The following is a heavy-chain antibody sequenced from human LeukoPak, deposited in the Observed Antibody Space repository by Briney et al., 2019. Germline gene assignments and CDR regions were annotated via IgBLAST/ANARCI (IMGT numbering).Heavy chain of an antibody. CDR2: ISNSGSAI. D-gene: IGHD3-10*01. Sequence: PGRSLRLSCAASGFTFSSYEMNWVRQAPGKGLEWVSYISNSGSAIYYADSVKGRFAISRDNAKSSLYLQMNSLRAEDTAVYYCTRDSPGWFAYWGQGTLVTVSS. J-gene: IGHJ4*02. V-gene: IGHV3-48*03. CDR1: GFTFSSYE. CDR3: TRDSPGWFAY.